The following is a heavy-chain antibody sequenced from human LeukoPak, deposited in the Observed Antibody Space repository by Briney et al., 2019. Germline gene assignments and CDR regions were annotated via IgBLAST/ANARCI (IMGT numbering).Heavy chain of an antibody. CDR2: IIPIFHTS. D-gene: IGHD3-22*01. CDR1: GGTLSSSA. Sequence: GSSVKVSCKASGGTLSSSAISWVRQAPGQGLEWMGGIIPIFHTSTYARKFQGRLTITADESTNAAYMELSSLRSDDTAIYYCARVLLPGGFADYWGQGTLVTVSS. J-gene: IGHJ4*02. CDR3: ARVLLPGGFADY. V-gene: IGHV1-69*01.